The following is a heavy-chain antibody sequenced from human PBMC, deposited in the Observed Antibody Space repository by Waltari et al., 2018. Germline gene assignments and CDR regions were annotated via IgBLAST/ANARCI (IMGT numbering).Heavy chain of an antibody. CDR1: GGTFSSSA. D-gene: IGHD5-12*01. V-gene: IGHV1-69*13. CDR3: ARDRGYSGYDRSGGRYFFDY. J-gene: IGHJ4*02. Sequence: QGQLVQSGAEVKKPGSSVRVSCKTYGGTFSSSAIGWVRQAPGQWIEWMGGMIPMFATPNDAKKFQGRVTITADESTSTAYMEISSLTSEDTAIYYCARDRGYSGYDRSGGRYFFDYWGPGTLVTVSS. CDR2: MIPMFATP.